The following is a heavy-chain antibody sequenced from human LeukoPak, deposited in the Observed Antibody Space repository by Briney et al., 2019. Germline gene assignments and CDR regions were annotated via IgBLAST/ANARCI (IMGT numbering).Heavy chain of an antibody. V-gene: IGHV4-31*03. Sequence: PSETLSLTCTVSGGSISSGGYYWSWIRQHPGKGLEWIGYIYYSGSTYYNPSLKSRVTISVDTSKNQFSLKLSSVTAADTAVYYRARSRYGDYGGGWFDPWGQGTLVTVSS. CDR1: GGSISSGGYY. CDR2: IYYSGST. J-gene: IGHJ5*02. D-gene: IGHD4-17*01. CDR3: ARSRYGDYGGGWFDP.